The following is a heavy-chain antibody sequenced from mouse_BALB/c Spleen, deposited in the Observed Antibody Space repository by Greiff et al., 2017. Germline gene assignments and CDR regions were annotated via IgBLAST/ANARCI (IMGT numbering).Heavy chain of an antibody. V-gene: IGHV1-14*01. Sequence: VQLQQSGPELVKPGASVKMSCKASGYTFTSYVMHWVKQKPGQGLEWIGYINPYNDGTKYNEKFKGKATLTSDKSSSTAYMELSSLTSEDSAVYYCARGIVRYAMDYWGQGTSVTVSS. J-gene: IGHJ4*01. CDR3: ARGIVRYAMDY. CDR1: GYTFTSYV. CDR2: INPYNDGT.